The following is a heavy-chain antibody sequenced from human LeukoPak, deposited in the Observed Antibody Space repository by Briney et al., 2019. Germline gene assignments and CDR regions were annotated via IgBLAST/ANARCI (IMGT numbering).Heavy chain of an antibody. D-gene: IGHD5-18*01. Sequence: SVKVSCKASGGTFSSYAISWVRQAPGQGLEWMGGIIPIFGTANYAQKFQGRVTITADESTSTAYMELSSLRSEDTAVYYCARNPHVDTAMVILPFWDYWGQGALVTVSS. CDR3: ARNPHVDTAMVILPFWDY. J-gene: IGHJ4*02. V-gene: IGHV1-69*13. CDR2: IIPIFGTA. CDR1: GGTFSSYA.